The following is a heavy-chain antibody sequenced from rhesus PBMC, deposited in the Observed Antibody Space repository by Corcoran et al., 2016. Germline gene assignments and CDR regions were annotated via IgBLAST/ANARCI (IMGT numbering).Heavy chain of an antibody. CDR2: IDSSGST. D-gene: IGHD3-3*01. V-gene: IGHV4S11*01. Sequence: QVQLQESGPGLVKPSETLSLTCAVPGGSTSSRYWSWIRQAPGKGLEGSGRIDSSGSTYYNPSLKSRVTLSVDTSKNQFSLKLSSVTAADTAVYYCARHAFIWTGYYDYWGQGVLVTVSS. CDR3: ARHAFIWTGYYDY. J-gene: IGHJ4*01. CDR1: GGSTSSRY.